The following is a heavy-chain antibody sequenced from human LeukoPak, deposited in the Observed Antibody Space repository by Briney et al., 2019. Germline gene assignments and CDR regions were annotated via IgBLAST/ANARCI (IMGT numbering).Heavy chain of an antibody. D-gene: IGHD3-10*01. Sequence: NSSETLPLTCTVSGGSISSYYWSWIRQPPGKGLEWIGYIYYSGSTNYNPSLKSRVTISVDTSKNQFSLKLSSVTAADTAMYYCARDSSYYGSGSYPWGQGTLVTVSS. CDR3: ARDSSYYGSGSYP. J-gene: IGHJ5*02. CDR2: IYYSGST. V-gene: IGHV4-59*01. CDR1: GGSISSYY.